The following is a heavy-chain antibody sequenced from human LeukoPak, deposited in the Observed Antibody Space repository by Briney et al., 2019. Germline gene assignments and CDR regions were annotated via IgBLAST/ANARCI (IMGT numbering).Heavy chain of an antibody. J-gene: IGHJ4*02. CDR1: W. D-gene: IGHD3-10*01. CDR3: ARDKGGMVPFDY. V-gene: IGHV3-7*01. Sequence: WMSWVRQAPGKGLEWVANIKQGGSEKNYVDSVKGRFTIARDDAKNSLYLQMNSLRAEDTAVYFCARDKGGMVPFDYWGQGTLVTVSS. CDR2: IKQGGSEK.